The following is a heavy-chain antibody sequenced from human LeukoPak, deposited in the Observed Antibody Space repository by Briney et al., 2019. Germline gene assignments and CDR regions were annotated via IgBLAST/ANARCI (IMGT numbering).Heavy chain of an antibody. J-gene: IGHJ4*02. CDR3: GRTCSSSWYIDY. Sequence: PGGSLRLSCAASGFTFSSHGMHWVRQAPGQGQEWGGVIWYDGSNYYYAASVKGRFNISSDNSQNTVYLPMNGLRAEDTAVYYCGRTCSSSWYIDYWGQGTLVTVSS. CDR1: GFTFSSHG. CDR2: IWYDGSNY. D-gene: IGHD6-13*01. V-gene: IGHV3-33*01.